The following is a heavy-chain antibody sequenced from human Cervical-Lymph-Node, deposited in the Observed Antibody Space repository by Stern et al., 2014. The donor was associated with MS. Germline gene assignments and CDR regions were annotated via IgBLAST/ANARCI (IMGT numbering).Heavy chain of an antibody. Sequence: EVQLVESGGGLVQPGRSLRLSCVASGFNIHDHAIHWVRQAPGKGLEWVAGIHYITGSVGYADSVKGRFTISKDTAKDTLYLEMNSLRTEDTALYYCTEDILPGGADVWGQGTAVTVSS. D-gene: IGHD3-10*01. V-gene: IGHV3-9*01. CDR1: GFNIHDHA. CDR2: IHYITGSV. J-gene: IGHJ6*02. CDR3: TEDILPGGADV.